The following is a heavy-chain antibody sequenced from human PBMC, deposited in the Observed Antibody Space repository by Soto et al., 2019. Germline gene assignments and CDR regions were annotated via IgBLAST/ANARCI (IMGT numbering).Heavy chain of an antibody. CDR1: GYTFTSYG. D-gene: IGHD5-18*01. V-gene: IGHV1-18*01. CDR2: ISAYNGNT. CDR3: ASSLLGGYGREGESA. Sequence: QVQLVQSGAEVKKPGASVKVSCKASGYTFTSYGISWVRQAPGQGLEWMGWISAYNGNTNYAQKLQGRVTMTTDTSTSPAYMERRSLRSDDAAVYYCASSLLGGYGREGESAWGRGTLVTVSS. J-gene: IGHJ4*02.